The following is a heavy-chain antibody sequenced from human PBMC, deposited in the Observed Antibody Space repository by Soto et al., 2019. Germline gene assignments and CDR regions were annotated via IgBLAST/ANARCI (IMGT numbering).Heavy chain of an antibody. V-gene: IGHV4-59*01. D-gene: IGHD1-26*01. CDR3: ARGRGGTYDAFDI. J-gene: IGHJ3*02. CDR1: GGSMSRYF. CDR2: IYYSGTT. Sequence: SETLYLTCTVSGGSMSRYFWSWIRQPPGKGLEWIGYIYYSGTTNYNPSRKSPVTTSLDTSKNHFSLQLVSLTAADTAFYYCARGRGGTYDAFDIWGPGTLVTVSS.